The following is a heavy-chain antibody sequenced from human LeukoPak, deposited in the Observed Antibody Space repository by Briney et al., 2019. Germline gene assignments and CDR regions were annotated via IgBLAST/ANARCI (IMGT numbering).Heavy chain of an antibody. CDR3: ARHSDYDIRGHWALDY. CDR1: GGSISSYY. CDR2: IYYSGST. Sequence: PSETLSLTCTVSGGSISSYYWSWIRQPPGKGLEWIGYIYYSGSTNCNPSLKSRVTISVDTSKNQFSLKLSSVTAADTAVYYCARHSDYDIRGHWALDYWGQGTLVTVSS. D-gene: IGHD3-22*01. V-gene: IGHV4-59*08. J-gene: IGHJ4*02.